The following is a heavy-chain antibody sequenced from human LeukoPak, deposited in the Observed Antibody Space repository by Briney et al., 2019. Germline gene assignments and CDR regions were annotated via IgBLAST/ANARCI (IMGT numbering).Heavy chain of an antibody. CDR1: GFTFSRHW. V-gene: IGHV3-7*01. J-gene: IGHJ4*02. CDR2: IKEEGSEK. D-gene: IGHD1-26*01. Sequence: GGSLRLSCAASGFTFSRHWMSWVRQAPGKGLEWVANIKEEGSEKYYVESVKGRFTISRDNAKNSLNLQMNSLRAEDTAVYYCAREGRPGGYYFDYWGQGTLVTVSS. CDR3: AREGRPGGYYFDY.